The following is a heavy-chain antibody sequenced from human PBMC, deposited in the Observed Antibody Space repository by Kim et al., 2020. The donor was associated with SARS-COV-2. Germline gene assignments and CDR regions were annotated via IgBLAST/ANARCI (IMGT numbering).Heavy chain of an antibody. CDR1: GFTFSNYA. Sequence: GGSLRLSCAASGFTFSNYAMHWVRQAPGKGLEWVAVISDDGSNKYSADSVKGRFTISRDNSRSTLYLQMNRLRSDDTALYYCARDKARDSRPTFDFWGQGTLVTVSS. CDR2: ISDDGSNK. V-gene: IGHV3-30-3*01. CDR3: ARDKARDSRPTFDF. J-gene: IGHJ4*02.